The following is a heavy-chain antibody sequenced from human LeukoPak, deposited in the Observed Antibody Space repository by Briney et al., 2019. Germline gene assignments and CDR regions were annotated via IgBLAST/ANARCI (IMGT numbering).Heavy chain of an antibody. Sequence: PSETLSLTCTVSGGSISTYYWSWIRQPPGKGLEWIGYIYYTGSTNYNPSLESRVTISVDTSKNQFSLKLSSVTAADTAMYYCARDDDGWDGFDIWGQGTMVTVSS. CDR2: IYYTGST. D-gene: IGHD5-24*01. CDR1: GGSISTYY. V-gene: IGHV4-59*01. CDR3: ARDDDGWDGFDI. J-gene: IGHJ3*02.